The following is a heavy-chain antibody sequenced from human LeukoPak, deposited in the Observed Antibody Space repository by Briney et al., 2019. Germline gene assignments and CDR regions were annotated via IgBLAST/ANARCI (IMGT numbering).Heavy chain of an antibody. CDR3: ARRCSSTSCYRSWLGERRYYFDY. J-gene: IGHJ4*02. D-gene: IGHD2-2*01. CDR1: GGSFSGYY. CDR2: INHSGST. Sequence: SETLSLTCAVYGGSFSGYYWSWIRQPPGKGQEWIGEINHSGSTNYNPSRKSRVTISVDTSKNQFSLKLSSVTAADTAVYYCARRCSSTSCYRSWLGERRYYFDYWGQGTLVTVSS. V-gene: IGHV4-34*01.